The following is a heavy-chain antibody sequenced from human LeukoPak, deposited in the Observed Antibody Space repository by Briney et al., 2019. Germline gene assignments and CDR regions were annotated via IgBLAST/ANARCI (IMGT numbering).Heavy chain of an antibody. CDR2: MNPNSGNA. CDR3: ARRAVGNSYYYSMDV. J-gene: IGHJ6*03. V-gene: IGHV1-8*03. Sequence: ASVKVSCKASGYTFISYDINWVRQVTGQGLEWMGWMNPNSGNAAYAQKFQGRVTITRNTSISTAFMELSSLRSEDTAVYYCARRAVGNSYYYSMDVWGKGTTVTVSS. D-gene: IGHD6-19*01. CDR1: GYTFISYD.